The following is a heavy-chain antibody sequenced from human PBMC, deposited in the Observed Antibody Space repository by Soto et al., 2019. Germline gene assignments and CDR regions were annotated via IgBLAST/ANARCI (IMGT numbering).Heavy chain of an antibody. Sequence: GGSLRLSCAASGFTFSSYAMHWVRQAPGKGLEWVAVISYDGSNKYYADSVKGRFTISRDNSKNTLYLQMNSLRAEDTAVYYCARELVDTAMVSRYYYYGMDVWGQGTTVTVSS. J-gene: IGHJ6*02. CDR3: ARELVDTAMVSRYYYYGMDV. D-gene: IGHD5-18*01. CDR2: ISYDGSNK. CDR1: GFTFSSYA. V-gene: IGHV3-30-3*01.